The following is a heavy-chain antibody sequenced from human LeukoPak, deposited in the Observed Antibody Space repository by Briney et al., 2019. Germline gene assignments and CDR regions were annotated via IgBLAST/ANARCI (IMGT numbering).Heavy chain of an antibody. V-gene: IGHV4-39*07. CDR1: DGSISSSSYD. CDR3: AARAVAAYDY. CDR2: IYYSGNT. Sequence: SETLSLTCSVSDGSISSSSYDWGWIRQPPGKGLEWIGSIYYSGNTHYNPSLKSRLTISVDRSKNQFSLKLSSVTAADTAVYYCAARAVAAYDYWGQGTLVTVSS. J-gene: IGHJ4*02. D-gene: IGHD6-19*01.